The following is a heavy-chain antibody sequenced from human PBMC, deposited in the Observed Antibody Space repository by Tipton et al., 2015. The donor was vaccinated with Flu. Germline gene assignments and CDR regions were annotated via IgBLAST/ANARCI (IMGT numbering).Heavy chain of an antibody. CDR1: GFDFSVYG. CDR3: ARDEGVVNYYFGMDV. Sequence: SLRLSCKTSGFDFSVYGMHWVRQAPGKGLEWVAVIWYDGSNEHYADSLKGRFIISRDNSKKTLYLQMNNLRVEDTAIYYCARDEGVVNYYFGMDVWGQGTTVTVSS. V-gene: IGHV3-33*01. J-gene: IGHJ6*02. CDR2: IWYDGSNE.